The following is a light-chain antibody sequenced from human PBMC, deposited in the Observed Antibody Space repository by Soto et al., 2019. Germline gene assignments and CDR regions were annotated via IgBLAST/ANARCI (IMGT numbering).Light chain of an antibody. J-gene: IGKJ5*01. V-gene: IGKV1-27*01. CDR1: QGISNY. Sequence: DIQMTQSPSSLSASVGDRITITCRTSQGISNYLAWYQQKSGEVPKLLIYLASTLRSGVPSRFSGSRSGTDFTLTISSLQPEDVAIYYCQQRSNWPITFGQGTRLEIK. CDR2: LAS. CDR3: QQRSNWPIT.